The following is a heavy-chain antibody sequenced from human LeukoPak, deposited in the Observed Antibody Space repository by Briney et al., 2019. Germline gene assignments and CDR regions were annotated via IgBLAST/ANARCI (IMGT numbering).Heavy chain of an antibody. J-gene: IGHJ4*02. CDR2: IIPIFGTA. V-gene: IGHV1-69*13. CDR1: GGTFSSYA. Sequence: GASVKVSFKASGGTFSSYAISWVRQAPGQGLEWMGGIIPIFGTANYAQKFQGRVTITADESTSTAYMELSSLRSEDTAVYYCARGLEAGYYDSSGYPRFDYWGQGTLVTVSS. CDR3: ARGLEAGYYDSSGYPRFDY. D-gene: IGHD3-22*01.